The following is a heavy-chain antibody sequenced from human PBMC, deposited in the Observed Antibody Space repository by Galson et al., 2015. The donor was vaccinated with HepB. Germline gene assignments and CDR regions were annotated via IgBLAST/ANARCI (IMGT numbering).Heavy chain of an antibody. CDR2: MINNGGGWAT. J-gene: IGHJ4*02. D-gene: IGHD2-2*01. V-gene: IGHV3-15*05. Sequence: SLRLSCAASGFTFRDAWMSWVRQAPGKGLECVGRMINNGGGWATDYAAPVKDRFIISRDDSKNTLYLQMDSLKTEDTAVYYCTWIIIAPGVVGYWGQGTLVTVSS. CDR3: TWIIIAPGVVGY. CDR1: GFTFRDAW.